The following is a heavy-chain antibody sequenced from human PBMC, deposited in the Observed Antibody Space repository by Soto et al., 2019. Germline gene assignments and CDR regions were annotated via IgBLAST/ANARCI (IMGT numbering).Heavy chain of an antibody. J-gene: IGHJ5*02. CDR3: ARGGLNPNWFDP. Sequence: SVKVSCKASGGTFSSYAISWVRQAPGQGLEWMGGIIPIFGTANYAQKFQGRVKITADESTSTAYMELSSLRSEDTAVYYCARGGLNPNWFDPWGQGTLVTVSS. CDR2: IIPIFGTA. CDR1: GGTFSSYA. D-gene: IGHD5-12*01. V-gene: IGHV1-69*13.